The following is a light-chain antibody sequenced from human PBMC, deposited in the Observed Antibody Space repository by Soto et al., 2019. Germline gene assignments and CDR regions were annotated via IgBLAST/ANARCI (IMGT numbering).Light chain of an antibody. J-gene: IGLJ2*01. CDR3: NSYTTTRTPV. Sequence: QSALTQPASVSGSPGQSITISCTGTSSDVGGYNSVSWYQQHPGEAPKLMIYDVSNRPSGVSNRFSGSKSGNTASLTISGLQAEDEAEYYCNSYTTTRTPVFGGGTKLTVL. V-gene: IGLV2-14*03. CDR1: SSDVGGYNS. CDR2: DVS.